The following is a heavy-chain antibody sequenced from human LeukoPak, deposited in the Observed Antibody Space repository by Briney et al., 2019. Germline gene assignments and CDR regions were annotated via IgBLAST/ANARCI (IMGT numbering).Heavy chain of an antibody. Sequence: GESLKISCKGSGYSFTNYWIGWVRQLPGKGLEWMGIIYPGDSDTRYNPSFQGQVTLSADKSISTAYLQWSNLKASDTAMYYCARLLTSGSNIRDWFDPWGQGTRVTVSS. CDR3: ARLLTSGSNIRDWFDP. J-gene: IGHJ5*02. CDR1: GYSFTNYW. D-gene: IGHD3-16*01. V-gene: IGHV5-51*01. CDR2: IYPGDSDT.